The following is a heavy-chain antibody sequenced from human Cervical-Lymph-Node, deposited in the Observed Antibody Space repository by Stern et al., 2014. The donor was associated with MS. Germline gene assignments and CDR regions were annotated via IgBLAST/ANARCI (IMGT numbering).Heavy chain of an antibody. D-gene: IGHD1-1*01. CDR3: ARPPPRRKWDDPNYGMDV. V-gene: IGHV5-51*03. CDR2: IYPDDSDI. J-gene: IGHJ6*02. CDR1: GYTFTNNW. Sequence: EVQLVESGAEVKKPGESLKISCKGSGYTFTNNWIAWVRQMPGKGLEWMGIIYPDDSDIRYSPSLQGQVTISADKTISPASLQCSSLKAADSAVYYCARPPPRRKWDDPNYGMDVWDQGTTVTVSS.